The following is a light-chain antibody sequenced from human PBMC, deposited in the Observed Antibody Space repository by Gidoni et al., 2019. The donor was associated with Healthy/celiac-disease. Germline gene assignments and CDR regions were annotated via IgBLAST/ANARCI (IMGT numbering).Light chain of an antibody. J-gene: IGKJ1*01. CDR1: QSISSW. V-gene: IGKV1-5*03. Sequence: DIQMTQSPSTLSASVGDRVTITCRDSQSISSWLAWYQQKPGKAPKLLIYKASSLESGVPSRFSGSGSGTEFTLTISSLQPDDFATYYCQQYNRKGTFGQGTKVEIK. CDR3: QQYNRKGT. CDR2: KAS.